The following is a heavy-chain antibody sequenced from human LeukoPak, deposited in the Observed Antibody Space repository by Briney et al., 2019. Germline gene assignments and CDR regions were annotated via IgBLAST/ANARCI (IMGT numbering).Heavy chain of an antibody. CDR1: GGTFSSYA. J-gene: IGHJ4*02. CDR2: IIPIFGTA. D-gene: IGHD6-13*01. Sequence: SVKVSCKASGGTFSSYAISWVRQAPGQGLEWMGGIIPIFGTANYAQKFQGRVTITADESTSTVYMELSSLRSEDTAVYYCARHSPFDSSWYYFDYWGQGTLVTVSS. CDR3: ARHSPFDSSWYYFDY. V-gene: IGHV1-69*13.